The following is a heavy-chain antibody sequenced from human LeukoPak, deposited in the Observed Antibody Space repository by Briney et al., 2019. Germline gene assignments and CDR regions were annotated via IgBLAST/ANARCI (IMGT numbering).Heavy chain of an antibody. CDR1: GGSISSSNW. J-gene: IGHJ4*02. CDR2: IYHSGST. CDR3: ARGPLDSGYTYFDY. Sequence: SETLSLTCAVSGGSISSSNWWSWVRQPPGKGLEWIGEIYHSGSTNYNPSLKSRVTISVDTSKNQFSLNLSSVTAADTAVYYCARGPLDSGYTYFDYWGQGTLVSVAS. V-gene: IGHV4-4*02. D-gene: IGHD5-12*01.